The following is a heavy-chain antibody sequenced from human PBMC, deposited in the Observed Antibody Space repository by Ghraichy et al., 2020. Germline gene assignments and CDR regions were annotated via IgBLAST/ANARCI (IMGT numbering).Heavy chain of an antibody. J-gene: IGHJ5*02. V-gene: IGHV3-23*01. Sequence: GESLNISCAASGFTFSNNAMIWVRQVPGEGLEWVSGISSSGADTYYADSVKGRFTISRDNSKNTLYLQMNSLRAEDTAVYYCARDPYCSSTDCYTGSWFDPWGLGTLVTVSS. CDR2: ISSSGADT. CDR3: ARDPYCSSTDCYTGSWFDP. D-gene: IGHD2-2*02. CDR1: GFTFSNNA.